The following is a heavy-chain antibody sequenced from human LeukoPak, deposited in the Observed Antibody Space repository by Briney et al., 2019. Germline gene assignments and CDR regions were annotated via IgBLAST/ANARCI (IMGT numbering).Heavy chain of an antibody. CDR2: ISAYNGNT. CDR1: GYTFTSYG. V-gene: IGHV1-18*01. J-gene: IGHJ5*02. Sequence: GASVKVSCKASGYTFTSYGISWVRQAPGQGLEWMGWISAYNGNTNYAQKLQGRVTMTTDTSTSTAYMELRSLRSDDTAVYYCAGDRCSGGSCYSGPWGQGTLVTVSS. D-gene: IGHD2-15*01. CDR3: AGDRCSGGSCYSGP.